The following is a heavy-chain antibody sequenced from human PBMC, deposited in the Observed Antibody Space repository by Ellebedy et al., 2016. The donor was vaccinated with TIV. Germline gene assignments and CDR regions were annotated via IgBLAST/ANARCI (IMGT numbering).Heavy chain of an antibody. CDR3: ASRDRYSSGWYY. CDR1: GFTFSSDA. CDR2: ISYDGSNK. D-gene: IGHD6-19*01. V-gene: IGHV3-30-3*01. Sequence: GESLKISCAASGFTFSSDAMHWVRQAPGKGLEWVAVISYDGSNKYYADSVKGRFTISRDNSKNTLYLQMNSLRVEDTAVYYCASRDRYSSGWYYWGQGTLVTVSS. J-gene: IGHJ4*02.